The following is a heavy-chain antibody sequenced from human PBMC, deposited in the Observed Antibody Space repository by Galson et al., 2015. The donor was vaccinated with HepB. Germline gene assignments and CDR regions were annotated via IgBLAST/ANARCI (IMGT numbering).Heavy chain of an antibody. CDR1: GYTFTGYY. CDR2: INPNSGGT. CDR3: ARESGSSITMQFDP. J-gene: IGHJ5*02. Sequence: SGYTFTGYYMHWVRRAPGQGLEWMGWINPNSGGTNYAQKFQGRVTMTRDTSISAAYMELSRLRSDDTAVYYCARESGSSITMQFDPWGQGTLVTVSS. D-gene: IGHD3-10*01. V-gene: IGHV1-2*02.